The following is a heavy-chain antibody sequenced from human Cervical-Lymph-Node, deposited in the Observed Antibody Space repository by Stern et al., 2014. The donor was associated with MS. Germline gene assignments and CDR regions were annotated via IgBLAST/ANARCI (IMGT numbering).Heavy chain of an antibody. V-gene: IGHV4-4*02. Sequence: QLQLQESGPGLVRPSGTLSLTCAVSGDSISNDNWWSWVRQPPGKGLEWIGEVYHTGSANYDPSRKSRVTISVDKSKTQFSLRLTSMTAADTAVYYCARDQGFQLMNSWGQGTLVIVSS. D-gene: IGHD2-2*01. J-gene: IGHJ4*02. CDR1: GDSISNDNW. CDR2: VYHTGSA. CDR3: ARDQGFQLMNS.